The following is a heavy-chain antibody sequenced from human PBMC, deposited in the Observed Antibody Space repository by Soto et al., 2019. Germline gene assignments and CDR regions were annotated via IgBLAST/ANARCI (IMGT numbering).Heavy chain of an antibody. CDR2: ISYDGSNK. J-gene: IGHJ6*02. D-gene: IGHD2-15*01. V-gene: IGHV3-30*18. CDR3: AKLGGVYYYYGMDV. CDR1: GFTFSSYG. Sequence: LRLSCAASGFTFSSYGMHWVRQAPGKGLEWVAVISYDGSNKYYADSVKGRFTISRDNSKNTLYLQMNSLRAEDTAVYYCAKLGGVYYYYGMDVWGQGTTVTVSS.